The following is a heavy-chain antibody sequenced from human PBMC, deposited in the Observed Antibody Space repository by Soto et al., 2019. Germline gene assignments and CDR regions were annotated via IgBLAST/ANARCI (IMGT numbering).Heavy chain of an antibody. D-gene: IGHD6-6*01. J-gene: IGHJ4*02. CDR2: INQDGSEK. Sequence: EVQPVESGGGLVQPGGSLRLSCAASGFTFSYYWMTWVRQAPGKGLEWVANINQDGSEKNYVDSVKGRFTISRDNGNNSLFLQMNSLRAEDTAVYYCARDRIVAARRPDFDYWGQGTLVTVSS. CDR3: ARDRIVAARRPDFDY. CDR1: GFTFSYYW. V-gene: IGHV3-7*03.